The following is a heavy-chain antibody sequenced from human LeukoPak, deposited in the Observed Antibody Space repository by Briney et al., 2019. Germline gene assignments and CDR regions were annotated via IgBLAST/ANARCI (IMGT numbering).Heavy chain of an antibody. CDR3: ARGHRREDFWSGYLYYFDY. D-gene: IGHD3-3*01. CDR1: GGSISSYY. V-gene: IGHV4-4*07. Sequence: PSETLSLTCSVSGGSISSYYWSWIRQPAGKGLEWIGRIYTSGSTNYNPSLKSRVTMSVDTSKNQFSLKLSSVTAADTAVYYCARGHRREDFWSGYLYYFDYWGQGTLVTVSS. J-gene: IGHJ4*02. CDR2: IYTSGST.